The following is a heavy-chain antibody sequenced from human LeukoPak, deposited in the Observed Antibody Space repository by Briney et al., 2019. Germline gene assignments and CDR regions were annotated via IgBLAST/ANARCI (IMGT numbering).Heavy chain of an antibody. V-gene: IGHV4-30-2*01. CDR1: GGSISSGGYS. D-gene: IGHD2-15*01. Sequence: SETLSLTCAVSGGSISSGGYSWSWIRQPPGKGLEWIGYIYHSGSTSYNPSLKSRVTVSVDRSTSQFSLKLSSVTAADTAVYYCARACGGTCYFDYWGQGTLVTVSS. J-gene: IGHJ4*02. CDR2: IYHSGST. CDR3: ARACGGTCYFDY.